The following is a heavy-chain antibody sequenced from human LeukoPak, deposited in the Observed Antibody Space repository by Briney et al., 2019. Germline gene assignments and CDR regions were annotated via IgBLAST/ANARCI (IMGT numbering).Heavy chain of an antibody. Sequence: GGSLRLSCGASGFTFSSYGMNWVRQAPGKGLEWVASISSSSSYVYYADSLRGRFTISRDNAKNSLYLQMNSLRAEDTVVYYCARDRPGIEMPTIDYYFDYWGQGTLVTVSS. CDR1: GFTFSSYG. CDR3: ARDRPGIEMPTIDYYFDY. CDR2: ISSSSSYV. J-gene: IGHJ4*02. D-gene: IGHD5-24*01. V-gene: IGHV3-21*03.